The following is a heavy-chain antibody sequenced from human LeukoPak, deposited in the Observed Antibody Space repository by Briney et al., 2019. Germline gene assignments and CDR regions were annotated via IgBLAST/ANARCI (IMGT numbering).Heavy chain of an antibody. CDR3: ARSTVVTLEAFDI. V-gene: IGHV4-4*07. CDR2: IYTSGST. J-gene: IGHJ3*02. CDR1: GGSISGYY. D-gene: IGHD4-23*01. Sequence: SETLSLTCTVSGGSISGYYWSWIRQPAGKGLEWIGRIYTSGSTNYNPSLKSRVTMSVDTSKNQFSLKLTSVTAADTAVYYCARSTVVTLEAFDIWGQGTMVTVSS.